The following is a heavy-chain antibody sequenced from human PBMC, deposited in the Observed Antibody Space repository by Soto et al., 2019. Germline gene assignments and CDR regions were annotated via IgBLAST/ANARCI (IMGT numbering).Heavy chain of an antibody. D-gene: IGHD3-16*01. CDR3: ARGGPQGGMDV. CDR2: ISSSSYT. J-gene: IGHJ6*02. V-gene: IGHV3-11*06. CDR1: GFTFSDYY. Sequence: GGSLRLSCAASGFTFSDYYMSWIRQAPGKGLEWVSYISSSSYTNYADSVKGRFTISRDNAKNSLYLQMNSLRAEDTAVYYCARGGPQGGMDVWGQGTTVTVSS.